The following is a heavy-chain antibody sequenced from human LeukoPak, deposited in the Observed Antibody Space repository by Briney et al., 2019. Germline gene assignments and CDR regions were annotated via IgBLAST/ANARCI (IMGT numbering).Heavy chain of an antibody. Sequence: PGGSLRLSCAASGFTFSNAWMSWVRQAPGKGLEWVGRIKSKTDGGTTDYAAPVKGRFTISRDDSKITLYLQMNSLKIEDTAVYYCTTSTTVVTALDYWGQGTLVTVSS. CDR1: GFTFSNAW. CDR3: TTSTTVVTALDY. J-gene: IGHJ4*02. D-gene: IGHD4-23*01. V-gene: IGHV3-15*01. CDR2: IKSKTDGGTT.